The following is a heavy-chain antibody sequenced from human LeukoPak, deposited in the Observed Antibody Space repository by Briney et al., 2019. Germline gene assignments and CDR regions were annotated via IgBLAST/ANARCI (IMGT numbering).Heavy chain of an antibody. Sequence: ASVKVSCKASGYTFTSYYMHWVRQAPGQGLEWMGIINPSGGSTSYAQKFQGRVTMTRDTSTSTVYMELSSLRSEDTAVYYRARAGLYGSGSYYSGMDVWGQGTTVTVSS. CDR2: INPSGGST. CDR3: ARAGLYGSGSYYSGMDV. V-gene: IGHV1-46*01. D-gene: IGHD3-10*01. J-gene: IGHJ6*02. CDR1: GYTFTSYY.